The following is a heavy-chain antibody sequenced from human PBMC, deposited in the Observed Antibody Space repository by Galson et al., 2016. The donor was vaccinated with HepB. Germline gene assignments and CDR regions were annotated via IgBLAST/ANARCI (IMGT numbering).Heavy chain of an antibody. CDR2: IYYVGVT. CDR3: SRGPPEGCSSASCFIGAIDV. D-gene: IGHD2-2*01. Sequence: TLSLTCNVSGASISRSGYYWTWIRQHPGKGLEWIGYIYYVGVTKYNPSLKSRVTISLDTSHLSLKMRSVTDADTAVYYCSRGPPEGCSSASCFIGAIDVWGQGSLDTVSS. J-gene: IGHJ4*02. CDR1: GASISRSGYY. V-gene: IGHV4-30-4*08.